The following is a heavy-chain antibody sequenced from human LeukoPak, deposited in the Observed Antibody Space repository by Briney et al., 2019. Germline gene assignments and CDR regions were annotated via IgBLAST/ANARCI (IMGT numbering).Heavy chain of an antibody. D-gene: IGHD6-6*01. Sequence: GASVKVSCKASGYTFTSYGISWVRQAPGQGLEWMGWISGYNGNTNYAQKFQGRVTMTTDTSTSTAYMELSSLRSEDTAVYYCARDLFKGLSSSSLQDYWGQGTLVTVSS. CDR1: GYTFTSYG. CDR2: ISGYNGNT. J-gene: IGHJ4*02. CDR3: ARDLFKGLSSSSLQDY. V-gene: IGHV1-18*01.